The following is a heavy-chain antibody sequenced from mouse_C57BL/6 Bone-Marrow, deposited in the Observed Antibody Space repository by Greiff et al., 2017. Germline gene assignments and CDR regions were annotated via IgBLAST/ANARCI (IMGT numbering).Heavy chain of an antibody. CDR2: IDPENGDT. D-gene: IGHD1-1*01. V-gene: IGHV14-4*01. Sequence: EVQLQQSGAELARPGASVKLSCTASGFNIKDDYMHWVKQRPEQGLEWIGWIDPENGDTEYASKFQGKATITADTSSNTAYLQLSSLTSENTAVYYCTHYYYGSYYFDYWGQGTTLTVSS. J-gene: IGHJ2*01. CDR1: GFNIKDDY. CDR3: THYYYGSYYFDY.